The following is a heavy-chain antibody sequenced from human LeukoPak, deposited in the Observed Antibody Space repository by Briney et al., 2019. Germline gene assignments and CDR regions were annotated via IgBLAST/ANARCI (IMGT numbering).Heavy chain of an antibody. CDR2: INHSGST. CDR3: ARGDHHAVSAAIDAFTDSWFDL. CDR1: GGSFSGYY. V-gene: IGHV4-34*01. D-gene: IGHD2-2*01. Sequence: PSETLSLTCAVYGGSFSGYYWSWLRQPPGKGLEWIGEINHSGSTNYNPSLKSRVTISVDTSKNQFSLKLSSVTAADTAMYYCARGDHHAVSAAIDAFTDSWFDLWGQGTLVTVSS. J-gene: IGHJ5*02.